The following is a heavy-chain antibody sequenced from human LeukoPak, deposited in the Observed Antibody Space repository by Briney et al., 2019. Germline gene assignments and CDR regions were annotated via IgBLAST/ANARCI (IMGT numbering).Heavy chain of an antibody. J-gene: IGHJ6*03. CDR3: ARGRWRRHSYYYYMDV. CDR1: GYSISSGYY. CDR2: IYHSGST. D-gene: IGHD3-3*01. V-gene: IGHV4-38-2*02. Sequence: SETLSLTCTVSGYSISSGYYWGWIRPPAGMGLEWIGSIYHSGSTYYNPSLKSRVTISVDTSKNQFSLKLSSVTAADTAVYYCARGRWRRHSYYYYMDVWGKGTTVTVSS.